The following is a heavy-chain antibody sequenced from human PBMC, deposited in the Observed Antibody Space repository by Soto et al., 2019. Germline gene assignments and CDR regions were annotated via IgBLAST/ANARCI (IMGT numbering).Heavy chain of an antibody. Sequence: SETLALTCTVSGGSISSGGYYWSWIRQHPGKGLEWIGYIYYSGSTYYNPSLKSRVTISVDTSKNQFSLKLSSVTAADTAVYYCARDQVTMVRGVINSYYYYGMDVWGQGTTVTVSS. J-gene: IGHJ6*02. D-gene: IGHD3-10*01. CDR2: IYYSGST. CDR1: GGSISSGGYY. CDR3: ARDQVTMVRGVINSYYYYGMDV. V-gene: IGHV4-31*03.